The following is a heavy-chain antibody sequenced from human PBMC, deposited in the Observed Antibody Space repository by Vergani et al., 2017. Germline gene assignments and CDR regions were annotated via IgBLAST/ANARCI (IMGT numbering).Heavy chain of an antibody. CDR1: GGTFSSYA. V-gene: IGHV1-69*12. J-gene: IGHJ3*02. Sequence: QVQLVQSGAEVKKPGSSVKVSCKASGGTFSSYAISWVRQAPGQGLEWMGGIIPIFGTANYAQKFQGRVTITADESTSTAYMELSSLRSEDTAVYYCARDRELGYGDPDACDIWGQGTMVTVSS. D-gene: IGHD4-17*01. CDR3: ARDRELGYGDPDACDI. CDR2: IIPIFGTA.